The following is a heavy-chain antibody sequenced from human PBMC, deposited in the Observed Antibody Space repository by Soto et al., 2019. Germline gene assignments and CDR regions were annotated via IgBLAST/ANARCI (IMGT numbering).Heavy chain of an antibody. V-gene: IGHV4-39*01. J-gene: IGHJ6*02. CDR3: ARSLTTVVTMDV. Sequence: QLQLQESGPGRVKPSETLSLTCTVSGGSISSSSYYWGWIRQPPGKGLEWIGSSYYSGSTYYNPSLKSRVTISVDTSKNQFSLKLSSVTAADTAVYSCARSLTTVVTMDVWGQGTTVTVSS. CDR1: GGSISSSSYY. D-gene: IGHD4-17*01. CDR2: SYYSGST.